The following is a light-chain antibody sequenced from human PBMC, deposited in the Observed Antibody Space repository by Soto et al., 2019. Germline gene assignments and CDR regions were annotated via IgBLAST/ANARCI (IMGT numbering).Light chain of an antibody. J-gene: IGKJ5*01. CDR3: QQYNNWPPN. CDR1: ESVGRH. Sequence: ELVVAQASATLSVSPVAGATQSCRASESVGRHLAWYHQKPGQAPKLLIFDASTRATGVPARFSGSGSGTEFTLTVSSLQSEDIAVYFCQQYNNWPPNFGQGTRLEIK. CDR2: DAS. V-gene: IGKV3-15*01.